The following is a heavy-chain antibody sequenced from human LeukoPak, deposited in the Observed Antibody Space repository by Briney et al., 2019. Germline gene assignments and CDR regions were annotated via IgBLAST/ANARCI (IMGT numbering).Heavy chain of an antibody. Sequence: GGSLRLSCAASGFTFSRYSMNWVRQAPGKGLEWVSSISISSNYIYYTDSAKGRFTISRDNAKNSLYLQMNSLRAEDTAVYYCARKDRLGYSYGQGPFDFWGQGTLVTVSS. CDR3: ARKDRLGYSYGQGPFDF. CDR2: ISISSNYI. CDR1: GFTFSRYS. J-gene: IGHJ4*02. V-gene: IGHV3-21*01. D-gene: IGHD5-18*01.